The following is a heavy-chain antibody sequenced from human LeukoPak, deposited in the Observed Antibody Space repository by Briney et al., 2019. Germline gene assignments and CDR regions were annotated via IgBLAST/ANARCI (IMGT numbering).Heavy chain of an antibody. CDR1: GGSFSGYY. CDR3: ARGAKSKPGIAARRGANDY. D-gene: IGHD6-6*01. CDR2: INHSGST. Sequence: SETLSLTCAVYGGSFSGYYWSWIRQPPGKGLEWIGEINHSGSTNYNPSLKSRVTISVDTSKNQFSLKLSSVTAADTAVYYCARGAKSKPGIAARRGANDYWGQGTLVTVSS. J-gene: IGHJ4*02. V-gene: IGHV4-34*01.